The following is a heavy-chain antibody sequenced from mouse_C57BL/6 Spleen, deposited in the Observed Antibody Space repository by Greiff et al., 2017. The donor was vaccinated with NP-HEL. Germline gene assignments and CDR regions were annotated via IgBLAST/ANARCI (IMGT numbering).Heavy chain of an antibody. V-gene: IGHV1-69*01. CDR2: IDPSDSYT. CDR1: GYTFTSYW. CDR3: ARSYYYGSSYRVDY. Sequence: QVQLQQPGAELVMPGASVKLSCKASGYTFTSYWMHWVKQRPGQGLEWIGEIDPSDSYTNYNQKFKGKSTLTVDKSSSTAYMQLSSLTSEDSAVYYCARSYYYGSSYRVDYWGQGTSVTVSS. D-gene: IGHD1-1*01. J-gene: IGHJ4*01.